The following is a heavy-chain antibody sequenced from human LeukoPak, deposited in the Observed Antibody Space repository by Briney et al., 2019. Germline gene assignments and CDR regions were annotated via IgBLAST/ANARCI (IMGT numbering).Heavy chain of an antibody. D-gene: IGHD1-1*01. CDR1: GFTFSNFW. J-gene: IGHJ4*02. CDR2: IHPEGNEK. V-gene: IGHV3-7*04. Sequence: GGSLRLSCAVSGFTFSNFWMSCGPQAPGRGLEWVANIHPEGNEKYHVESVKGRFTISRDNAKNSLFLQMNGLRVEDTAVYYCARGDDFSGDHWGQGTLVTVSS. CDR3: ARGDDFSGDH.